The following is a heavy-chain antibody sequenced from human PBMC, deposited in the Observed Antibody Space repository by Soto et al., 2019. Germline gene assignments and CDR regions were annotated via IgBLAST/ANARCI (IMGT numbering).Heavy chain of an antibody. CDR1: GFTFSSYG. J-gene: IGHJ4*02. V-gene: IGHV3-30*03. D-gene: IGHD3-22*01. CDR2: ISYDGSNK. CDR3: ARVMGYYDSSYYFDY. Sequence: PGGSLRLSCAASGFTFSSYGMHWVRQAPGKGLEWVAVISYDGSNKYYADSVKGRFTISRDNSKNTLYLQMNSLRAEDTAVYYCARVMGYYDSSYYFDYWGQGTLVTVSS.